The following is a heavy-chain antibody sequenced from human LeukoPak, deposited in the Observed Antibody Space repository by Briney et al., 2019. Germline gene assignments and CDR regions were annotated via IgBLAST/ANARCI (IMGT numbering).Heavy chain of an antibody. CDR1: GYSISSGYY. J-gene: IGHJ4*02. V-gene: IGHV4-38-2*02. Sequence: SETLSLTCTVSGYSISSGYYWGWIRQPPGKGLEWIGSIYHSGSTYYNPSLKSRVTISVDTSKNQFSLKLSSVTAADTAVYYCARLPLDSSGYYYPSYFDYWGQGTLVTVSS. CDR3: ARLPLDSSGYYYPSYFDY. D-gene: IGHD3-22*01. CDR2: IYHSGST.